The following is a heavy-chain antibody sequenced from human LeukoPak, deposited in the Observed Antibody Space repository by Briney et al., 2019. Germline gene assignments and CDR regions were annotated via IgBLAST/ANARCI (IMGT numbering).Heavy chain of an antibody. CDR1: GGSMTSDTYY. CDR2: IYNSGST. Sequence: SQTLSLTCTVSGGSMTSDTYYWSWIRQPAGKGLEWIGRIYNSGSTNYNPSLKSRLTISLDTSKNQFSLKLSSVTAADTAVYYCARDGYDSWWGYNIDYWGQGTLVTVSS. D-gene: IGHD5-12*01. V-gene: IGHV4-61*02. J-gene: IGHJ4*02. CDR3: ARDGYDSWWGYNIDY.